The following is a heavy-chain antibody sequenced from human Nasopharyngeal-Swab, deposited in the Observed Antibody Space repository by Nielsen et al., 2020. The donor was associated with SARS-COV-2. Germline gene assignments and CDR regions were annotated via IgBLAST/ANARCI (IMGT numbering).Heavy chain of an antibody. CDR3: VNGDSGSYWEDLGY. CDR1: GFTFSSYA. Sequence: GGSLRLSCSASGFTFSSYAMHWVRQAPGKGLEYVSAISSNGGSTYYADSVKGRFTISRDNSKNTLYLQMSSLRAEDTAVYYCVNGDSGSYWEDLGYWGQGTLVTVSS. V-gene: IGHV3-64D*06. CDR2: ISSNGGST. J-gene: IGHJ4*02. D-gene: IGHD1-26*01.